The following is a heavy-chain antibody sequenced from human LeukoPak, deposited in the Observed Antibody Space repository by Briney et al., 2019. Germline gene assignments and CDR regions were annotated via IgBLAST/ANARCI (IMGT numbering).Heavy chain of an antibody. CDR1: GGSISSYY. CDR2: ICYSGST. V-gene: IGHV4-59*01. J-gene: IGHJ4*02. CDR3: ARGDCGGDCYSGFDY. D-gene: IGHD2-21*02. Sequence: SETLSLTCTVSGGSISSYYWSWIRQPPGKGLEWIGYICYSGSTNYNPSLKSRVTISVDTSKNQFSLKLSSVTAADTAVYYCARGDCGGDCYSGFDYWGQGTLVTVSS.